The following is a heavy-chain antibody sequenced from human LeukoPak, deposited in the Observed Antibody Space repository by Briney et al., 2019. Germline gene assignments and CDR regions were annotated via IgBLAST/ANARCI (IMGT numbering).Heavy chain of an antibody. V-gene: IGHV3-23*01. CDR2: ISGSGGST. CDR1: GFTFSSYA. J-gene: IGHJ4*02. Sequence: PGGSLRLSCAASGFTFSSYAMSWVRQAPGKGLEWVSAISGSGGSTYYADSVKGRFTISRDNSKNTLYLQMNSLRAEDTAVYYCAKGRYCSGGSCYPPTSDVFDYWGQGTLVTVSS. D-gene: IGHD2-15*01. CDR3: AKGRYCSGGSCYPPTSDVFDY.